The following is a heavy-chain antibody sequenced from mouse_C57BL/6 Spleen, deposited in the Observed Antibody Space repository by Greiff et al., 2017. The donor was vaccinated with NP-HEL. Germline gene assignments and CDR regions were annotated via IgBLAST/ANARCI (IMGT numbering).Heavy chain of an antibody. V-gene: IGHV1-64*01. Sequence: QVQLQQSGAELVKPGASVKLSCKASGYTFTSYWMHWVKQRPGQGLEWIGMIHPNSGSTNYNEKFKSKATLTVDKSSSTAYMQLSSLTSEDSAVYYCARSPLYYGSSYDYWGQGTTLTVSS. D-gene: IGHD1-1*01. J-gene: IGHJ2*01. CDR2: IHPNSGST. CDR3: ARSPLYYGSSYDY. CDR1: GYTFTSYW.